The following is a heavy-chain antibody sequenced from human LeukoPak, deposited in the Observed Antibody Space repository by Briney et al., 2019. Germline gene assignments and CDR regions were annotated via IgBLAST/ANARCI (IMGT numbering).Heavy chain of an antibody. CDR2: INPNSGGT. D-gene: IGHD4-17*01. CDR1: GYTFTGYY. V-gene: IGHV1-2*02. CDR3: ARDPGGYGDPHYYYYYGMDV. Sequence: ASVKVSCKASGYTFTGYYMHWVRQAPGQGLEWMGWINPNSGGTNYAQKLQGRVTMTTDTSTSTAYMELRSLRSDDTAVYYCARDPGGYGDPHYYYYYGMDVWGQGTTVTVSS. J-gene: IGHJ6*02.